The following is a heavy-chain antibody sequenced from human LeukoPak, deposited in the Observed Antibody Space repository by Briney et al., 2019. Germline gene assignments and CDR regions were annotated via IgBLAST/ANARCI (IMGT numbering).Heavy chain of an antibody. CDR3: ARFGYVAAVDV. CDR2: INPAGTET. V-gene: IGHV3-7*01. Sequence: GGSLRLSCAASGFSFSAYWMTWVRQAPGTGLEWVANINPAGTETCYVDPVKGRFTVSRDNAKNLLYLQMNSLRAEDTAVYHCARFGYVAAVDVWGQGTLVTVSS. CDR1: GFSFSAYW. D-gene: IGHD2-15*01. J-gene: IGHJ4*02.